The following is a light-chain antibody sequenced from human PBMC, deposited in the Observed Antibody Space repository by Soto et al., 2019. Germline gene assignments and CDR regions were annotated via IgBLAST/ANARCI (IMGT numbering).Light chain of an antibody. V-gene: IGKV3-20*01. CDR2: DAS. J-gene: IGKJ3*01. CDR1: PSVSSSD. Sequence: IVLTQSPGTLSLSPGERATLSCRASPSVSSSDLAWYQQKPGQAPRLLIYDASRATGIPDRFSGSGSGTDFTLTITRLEPEDFAVYYCQHYGTSALFGPGTKVDI. CDR3: QHYGTSAL.